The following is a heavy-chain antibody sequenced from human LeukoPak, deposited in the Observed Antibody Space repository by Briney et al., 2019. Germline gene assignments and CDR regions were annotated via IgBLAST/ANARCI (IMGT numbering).Heavy chain of an antibody. Sequence: GGSLRLSCAASGFTFSGSWMHWVRQAPGKGLVWVSRIDSDGSSTSYADSVKGRFTISRDNAKNTLYLQMSGLRAEDTAVYYCVRGGPSTWSWGQGTLVTVSS. CDR1: GFTFSGSW. J-gene: IGHJ5*02. D-gene: IGHD2-15*01. CDR3: VRGGPSTWS. V-gene: IGHV3-74*01. CDR2: IDSDGSST.